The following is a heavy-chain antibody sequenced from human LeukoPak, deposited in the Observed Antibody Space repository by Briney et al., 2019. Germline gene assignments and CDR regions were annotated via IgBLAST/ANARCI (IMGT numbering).Heavy chain of an antibody. CDR3: ARDSRYSYGYYMDV. Sequence: SETLSLTCTVSGGSISSYYWSWIRQPAGKGLEWIGRIYTSGSTNYNPSLKSRVTMSVDTSKNQISLKLSSVTAADTAVYYCARDSRYSYGYYMDVWGKGTTVTVSS. V-gene: IGHV4-4*07. D-gene: IGHD5-18*01. CDR2: IYTSGST. CDR1: GGSISSYY. J-gene: IGHJ6*03.